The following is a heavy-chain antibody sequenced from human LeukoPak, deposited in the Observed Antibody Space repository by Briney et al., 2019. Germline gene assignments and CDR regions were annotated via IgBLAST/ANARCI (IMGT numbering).Heavy chain of an antibody. Sequence: PGGSLRLSCAASGFTFSSYGMHWVRQAPGKGLEWVAVIWYDGSNEYYADSVKGRFTISRDNSKNTLSLQMNSLRVEDTAVYYCAKQNAQGGTYEPVTVWGQAALVTVSS. J-gene: IGHJ4*02. V-gene: IGHV3-30*02. CDR1: GFTFSSYG. CDR3: AKQNAQGGTYEPVTV. D-gene: IGHD3-16*01. CDR2: IWYDGSNE.